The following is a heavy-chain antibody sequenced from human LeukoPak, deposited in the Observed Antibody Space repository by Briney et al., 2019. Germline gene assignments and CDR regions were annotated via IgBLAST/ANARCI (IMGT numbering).Heavy chain of an antibody. Sequence: SETLSLTCAVYGGSFSGYYWSWIRQPPGKGLEWIGEINHSGSTSYNPSLKSRVTISVDTSKNQFSLKLSSVTAADTAVYYCARVQAAAGVWGQGTLVTVSS. CDR3: ARVQAAAGV. V-gene: IGHV4-34*01. J-gene: IGHJ4*02. CDR2: INHSGST. CDR1: GGSFSGYY. D-gene: IGHD6-13*01.